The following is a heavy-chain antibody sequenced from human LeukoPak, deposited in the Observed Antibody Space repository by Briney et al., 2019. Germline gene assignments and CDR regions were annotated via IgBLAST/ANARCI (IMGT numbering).Heavy chain of an antibody. CDR3: ARRVIGSSWYYFDY. Sequence: SETLSLTCTVSGGSISSSSYYWGWIRQPPGKGLEWIGSIYYSGSTYYNPSLKSRVTISVDTSKNQFSLKLSSVTAADTAVYYCARRVIGSSWYYFDYWGQGTLVTVSS. V-gene: IGHV4-39*01. D-gene: IGHD6-13*01. J-gene: IGHJ4*02. CDR1: GGSISSSSYY. CDR2: IYYSGST.